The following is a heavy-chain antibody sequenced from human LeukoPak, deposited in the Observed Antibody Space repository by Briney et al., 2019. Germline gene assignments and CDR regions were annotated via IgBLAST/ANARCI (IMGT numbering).Heavy chain of an antibody. V-gene: IGHV3-15*01. CDR2: IKSTPAGGTR. J-gene: IGHJ4*02. Sequence: XXXXXIKSTPAGGTRDYAAHVKGRFTLSRDDSKNTLYLQMNRLNTEDNAVYYCTTDTSVMITFGGVYWGQGTLVTVSS. CDR3: TTDTSVMITFGGVY. D-gene: IGHD3-16*01.